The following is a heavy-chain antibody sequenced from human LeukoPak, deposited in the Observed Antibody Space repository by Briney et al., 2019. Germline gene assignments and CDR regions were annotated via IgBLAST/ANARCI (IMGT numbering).Heavy chain of an antibody. CDR1: GGSISSSSYY. CDR3: ATGLGYCSGGSCYSGFTQAPLDY. D-gene: IGHD2-15*01. CDR2: IYYSGST. V-gene: IGHV4-39*01. Sequence: PSETLFLTCTVSGGSISSSSYYWGWIRQPPGKGLEWIGSIYYSGSTYYNPSLKSRVTISVDTSKNQFSLRLSSVTAADTAVYYCATGLGYCSGGSCYSGFTQAPLDYWGQGTLVTVSS. J-gene: IGHJ4*02.